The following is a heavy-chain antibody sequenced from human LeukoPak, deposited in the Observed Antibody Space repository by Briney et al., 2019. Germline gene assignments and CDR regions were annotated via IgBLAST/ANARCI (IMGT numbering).Heavy chain of an antibody. V-gene: IGHV3-74*03. CDR2: ITSDGSST. CDR1: GFTFSTYG. Sequence: GGSLRLSCAASGFTFSTYGMHWVRQAPGKGLVWVSRITSDGSSTTYADSVKGRFTISRDNAKNTLYLQMNSLRAEGTAVYYCASPDYGSGSYYVHYWGQGTLVTVSS. D-gene: IGHD3-10*01. J-gene: IGHJ4*02. CDR3: ASPDYGSGSYYVHY.